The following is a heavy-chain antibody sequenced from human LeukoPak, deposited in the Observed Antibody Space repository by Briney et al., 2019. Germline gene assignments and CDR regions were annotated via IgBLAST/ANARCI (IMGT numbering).Heavy chain of an antibody. CDR1: GFTFSSYW. D-gene: IGHD5-12*01. CDR2: IKQDGSEK. CDR3: ARDGREWLRDAFDI. J-gene: IGHJ3*02. Sequence: GGSLRLSCAASGFTFSSYWMSWVRQAPGKGLEWVANIKQDGSEKYYVDSVKGRFTISRDNAKNSLYLQMNSLRAEDTAVYYCARDGREWLRDAFDIWGQGTMVTVSS. V-gene: IGHV3-7*01.